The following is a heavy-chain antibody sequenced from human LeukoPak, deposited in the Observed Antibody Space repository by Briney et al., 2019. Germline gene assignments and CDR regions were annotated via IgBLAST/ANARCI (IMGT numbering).Heavy chain of an antibody. CDR1: GFTFSSYA. Sequence: GSLRLSCAGSGFTFSSYAMSGVRQAPGKGLEWVSTISGSGGAGTYYADSVKGRFTVSRDNSRNTLYLPMNSLRAEDTAVYYCVKDRGGSPFYGMDVWGQGTTVTVSS. J-gene: IGHJ6*02. D-gene: IGHD1-26*01. V-gene: IGHV3-23*01. CDR2: ISGSGGAGT. CDR3: VKDRGGSPFYGMDV.